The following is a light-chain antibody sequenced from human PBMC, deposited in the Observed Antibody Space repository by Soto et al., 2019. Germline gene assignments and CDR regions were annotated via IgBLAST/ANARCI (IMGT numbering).Light chain of an antibody. V-gene: IGKV3D-15*01. Sequence: EIVMTQSPATLSVSPGERATLSCRASQSVGSDLAWYQQKPGQAPRLVIYGASSRATGIPDRFSGSGSGTDFTLTISRLEPEDFATYYCQQHGQWPITFGQGTRLEIK. CDR1: QSVGSD. J-gene: IGKJ5*01. CDR2: GAS. CDR3: QQHGQWPIT.